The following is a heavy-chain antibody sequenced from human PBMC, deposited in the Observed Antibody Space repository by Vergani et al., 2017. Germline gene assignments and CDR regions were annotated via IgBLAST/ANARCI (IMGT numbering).Heavy chain of an antibody. Sequence: EVQLVESGGGLVQPGGSLRLSCAASGFTVSSNYMSWVRQAPGKGLEWVSVIYSGGSTYYADSVKGRFTISRHNSKNTLYLQMNSLRAEDTAVYYCARGPGVRGVLGWFDPWGQGTLVTVSS. D-gene: IGHD3-10*01. CDR2: IYSGGST. J-gene: IGHJ5*02. V-gene: IGHV3-53*04. CDR1: GFTVSSNY. CDR3: ARGPGVRGVLGWFDP.